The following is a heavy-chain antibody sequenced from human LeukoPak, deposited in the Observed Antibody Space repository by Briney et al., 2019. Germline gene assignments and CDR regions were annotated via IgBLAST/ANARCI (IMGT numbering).Heavy chain of an antibody. CDR1: GGSFSGYY. Sequence: SETLSLTCAVYGGSFSGYYWSWIRQPPGKGLEWIGDINHSGSTNYNPSLKSRVTISVDTSKNQFSLKLSSVTAADTAVYYCAYGEYYYDSSGSRDAFDIWGQGTMVTVSS. CDR2: INHSGST. V-gene: IGHV4-34*01. D-gene: IGHD3-22*01. J-gene: IGHJ3*02. CDR3: AYGEYYYDSSGSRDAFDI.